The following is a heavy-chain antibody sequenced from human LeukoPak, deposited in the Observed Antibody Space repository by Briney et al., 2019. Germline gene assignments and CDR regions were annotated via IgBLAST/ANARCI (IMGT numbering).Heavy chain of an antibody. V-gene: IGHV4-59*08. D-gene: IGHD5-18*01. CDR1: GGSISSYY. J-gene: IGHJ3*02. CDR2: VHNNGET. CDR3: ARQPAATAAFDI. Sequence: ASETLSLTCTVSGGSISSYYWSWIRQPPGKGLEWIAYVHNNGETEHNPSLKSRDTISVDTPNNQISLRLSSVTAADTAMYYCARQPAATAAFDIWGLGTMVTVSS.